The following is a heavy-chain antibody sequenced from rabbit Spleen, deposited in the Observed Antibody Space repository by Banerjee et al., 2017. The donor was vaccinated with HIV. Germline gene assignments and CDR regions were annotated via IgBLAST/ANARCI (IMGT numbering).Heavy chain of an antibody. CDR3: ARVGGVGVYGYATL. CDR1: GVSFSDKDV. V-gene: IGHV1S45*01. J-gene: IGHJ3*01. CDR2: IGAGVSYTT. Sequence: EQLEESGGGLVKPEGSLTLTCKASGVSFSDKDVMCWVRQAPGKGLEWIACIGAGVSYTTYYATWAKGRFTISRTSSTTVTLQMTSLTAADTATYFCARVGGVGVYGYATLWGQGTLVTVS. D-gene: IGHD6-1*01.